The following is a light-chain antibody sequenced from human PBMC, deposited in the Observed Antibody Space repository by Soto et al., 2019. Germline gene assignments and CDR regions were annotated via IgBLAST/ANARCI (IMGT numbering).Light chain of an antibody. V-gene: IGLV1-40*01. CDR3: QSYDSRLSGVV. CDR1: SSNLGAGHD. J-gene: IGLJ2*01. CDR2: GSS. Sequence: QSVLTQPPSVSGAPGQRVTISCTGSSSNLGAGHDVYWYQQLPGTAPKFLIYGSSHRPSGVPDRFSGSKSDTSASLAITGLQAEDEADYYCQSYDSRLSGVVFGGGTKLTVL.